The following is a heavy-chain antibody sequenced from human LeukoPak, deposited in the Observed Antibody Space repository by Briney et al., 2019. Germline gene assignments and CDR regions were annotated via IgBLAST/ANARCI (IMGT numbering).Heavy chain of an antibody. V-gene: IGHV1-46*01. CDR2: INPSGGST. CDR3: ARDYYYDSSGYYYSFHDAFDI. CDR1: GYTFTSYY. Sequence: ALVKVSCKASGYTFTSYYMHWVRQAPGQGLEWMGIINPSGGSTSYAQKFQGRVTMTRDTSTSTVYMELSSLRSEDTAVYYCARDYYYDSSGYYYSFHDAFDIWGQGTMVTVSS. D-gene: IGHD3-22*01. J-gene: IGHJ3*02.